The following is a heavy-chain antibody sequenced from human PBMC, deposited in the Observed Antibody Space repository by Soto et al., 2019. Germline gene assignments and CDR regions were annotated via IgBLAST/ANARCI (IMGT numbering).Heavy chain of an antibody. V-gene: IGHV1-18*01. Sequence: ASVKVSCKASGYTFTSYGISWVRQAPGQGLEWMGWISAYNGNTNYAQKLQGRVTMTTDTSTSTAYMELRSLRSDDTAVYYCARVLTPPATEYYYDSSGYSFDYWGQETLVTVSS. D-gene: IGHD3-22*01. CDR3: ARVLTPPATEYYYDSSGYSFDY. CDR1: GYTFTSYG. CDR2: ISAYNGNT. J-gene: IGHJ4*02.